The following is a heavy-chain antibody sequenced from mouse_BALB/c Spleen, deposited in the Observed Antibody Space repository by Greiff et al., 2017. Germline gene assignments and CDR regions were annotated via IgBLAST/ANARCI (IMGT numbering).Heavy chain of an antibody. Sequence: VQLQQSGPGLVAPSQSLSITCTVSGFSLTSYGVHWVRQPPGKGLEWLGVIWAGGSTNYNSALMSRLSISKDNSKSQVFLKMNSLKTDDTAMYYCARDAGIAMDDWGQGTSVTVSS. CDR3: ARDAGIAMDD. CDR1: GFSLTSYG. J-gene: IGHJ4*01. V-gene: IGHV2-9*02. CDR2: IWAGGST. D-gene: IGHD1-1*01.